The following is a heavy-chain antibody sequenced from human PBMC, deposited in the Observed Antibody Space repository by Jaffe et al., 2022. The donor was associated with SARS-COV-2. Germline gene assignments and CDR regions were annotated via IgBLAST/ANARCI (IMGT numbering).Heavy chain of an antibody. CDR1: GFTFRNYA. Sequence: EVQLLESGGGLVQPGGSLRLSCATSGFTFRNYAMSWVRQAPGKGLEWVSGIGGSADDTYYADSVRGRFTISRDDSKSTVYLQMDSLRAEDTASYHCAKDAYAGNSRWDWFDPWGQGTLVTVSS. CDR3: AKDAYAGNSRWDWFDP. D-gene: IGHD6-13*01. J-gene: IGHJ5*02. CDR2: IGGSADDT. V-gene: IGHV3-23*01.